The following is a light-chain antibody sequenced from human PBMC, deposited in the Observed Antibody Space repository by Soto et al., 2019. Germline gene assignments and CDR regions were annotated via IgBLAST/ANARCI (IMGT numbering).Light chain of an antibody. V-gene: IGLV2-8*01. Sequence: QSALTQPPSASGSPGQSVTISCTGTSSDVGGYNYVSWYQQHPGKAPKLMIYEVNKRPSGVPDRFSGYKSGSTASLTVSGLQDEDEADYYCSSYAGSNRLFGGGTKLTVL. CDR2: EVN. J-gene: IGLJ2*01. CDR3: SSYAGSNRL. CDR1: SSDVGGYNY.